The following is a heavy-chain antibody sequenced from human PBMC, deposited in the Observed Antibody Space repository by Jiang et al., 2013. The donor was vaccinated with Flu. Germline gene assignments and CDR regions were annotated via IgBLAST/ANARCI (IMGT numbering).Heavy chain of an antibody. CDR2: IYYSGST. V-gene: IGHV4-59*01. CDR3: ARDLGWLNAFDI. CDR1: GGSISSYY. D-gene: IGHD3-3*01. Sequence: GPGLVKPSETLSLTCTVSGGSISSYYWSWIRQPPGKGLEWIGYIYYSGSTNYNPSLKSRVTISVDTSKNQFSLKLSSVTAADTAVYYCARDLGWLNAFDIWGQGTMVTVSS. J-gene: IGHJ3*02.